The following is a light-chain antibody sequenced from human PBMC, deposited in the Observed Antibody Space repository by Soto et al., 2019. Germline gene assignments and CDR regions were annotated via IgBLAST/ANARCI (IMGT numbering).Light chain of an antibody. CDR3: SSYTSSSTRL. Sequence: QSALTQPASVSGSPGQSITISCTGTSSDVGGYHYVSWYQQYPGKAPIVMIFAVSNRPSGVSDRFSGSKSGNTAFLTISGLQAEDEDDYYCSSYTSSSTRLFGGGTKLTVL. CDR1: SSDVGGYHY. V-gene: IGLV2-14*01. J-gene: IGLJ3*02. CDR2: AVS.